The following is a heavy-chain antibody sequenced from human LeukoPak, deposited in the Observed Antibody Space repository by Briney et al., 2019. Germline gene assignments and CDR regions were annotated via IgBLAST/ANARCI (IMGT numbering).Heavy chain of an antibody. CDR3: AKHILVVRGVGAFDI. Sequence: GGSLRLSCAASGFTFSSYAMSWLPQAPGKGLEWVSAISGSGGSTYYAHSVQGRFTISRDNSKNTLYLQMNSLRAEDTAVYYCAKHILVVRGVGAFDIWGQGTMVTVSS. CDR1: GFTFSSYA. V-gene: IGHV3-23*01. J-gene: IGHJ3*02. D-gene: IGHD3-10*01. CDR2: ISGSGGST.